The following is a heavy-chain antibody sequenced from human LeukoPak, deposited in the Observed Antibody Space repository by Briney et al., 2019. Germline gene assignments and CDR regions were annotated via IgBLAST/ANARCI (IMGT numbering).Heavy chain of an antibody. CDR2: INPNSGGT. Sequence: ASVEVSCKASGYTFTDYYMHWVRQAPGQGLEWMGWINPNSGGTNYAQKFQGRVTMTRDTSISTAYVEVSRLTSDDTAMYYCARVGQETAGLPTDAFDIWGQGTMVPVSS. J-gene: IGHJ3*02. V-gene: IGHV1-2*02. D-gene: IGHD2-21*02. CDR3: ARVGQETAGLPTDAFDI. CDR1: GYTFTDYY.